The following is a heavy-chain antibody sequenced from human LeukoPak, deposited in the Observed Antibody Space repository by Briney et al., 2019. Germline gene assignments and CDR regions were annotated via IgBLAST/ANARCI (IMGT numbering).Heavy chain of an antibody. J-gene: IGHJ6*02. CDR1: GGSISSYY. CDR2: IYYSGST. V-gene: IGHV4-59*01. CDR3: ARAGSSWYWAPKYYYYGMDV. Sequence: SETLSLTCSVSGGSISSYYWSWIRQPPGKGLEWIGYIYYSGSTNYNPSLKSRVTISVDTSENQFSLKLSSVTAADTAVYYCARAGSSWYWAPKYYYYGMDVWGQGTTVTVSS. D-gene: IGHD6-13*01.